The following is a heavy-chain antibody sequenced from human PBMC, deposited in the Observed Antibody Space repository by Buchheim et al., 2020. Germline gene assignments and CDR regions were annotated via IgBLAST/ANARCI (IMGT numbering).Heavy chain of an antibody. J-gene: IGHJ4*02. CDR1: GFPFRSYA. CDR2: IGGAGGST. CDR3: AKENGEWIDY. V-gene: IGHV3-23*01. D-gene: IGHD3-3*01. Sequence: EVELLESGGGLVQPGGSLRLSCTVSGFPFRSYAMNWVRQAPGRGLECIATIGGAGGSTKYTDSVRGRFIVSRDNRKNILYLQMNSLRVDDTAVYYCAKENGEWIDYWGQGTL.